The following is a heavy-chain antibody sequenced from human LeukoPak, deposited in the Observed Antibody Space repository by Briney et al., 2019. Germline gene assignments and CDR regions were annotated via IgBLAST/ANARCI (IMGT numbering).Heavy chain of an antibody. J-gene: IGHJ4*02. Sequence: PGGSLRLSCAASGVTFSSYAMSWVRQAPGKGVEWVSAISGGGGRTYYADSVKGRLTISRDNSKNTLYLQMNSLIGEDTAVYYCARRGSSWYFDYWGQGTLVTVSS. CDR1: GVTFSSYA. CDR2: ISGGGGRT. V-gene: IGHV3-23*01. D-gene: IGHD6-13*01. CDR3: ARRGSSWYFDY.